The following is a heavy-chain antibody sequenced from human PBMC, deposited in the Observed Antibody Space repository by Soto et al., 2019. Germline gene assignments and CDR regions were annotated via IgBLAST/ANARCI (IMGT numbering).Heavy chain of an antibody. Sequence: EVQLVESGGGLVKPGGSLRLSCAASGFTFSGHTIKWVRQAPGKGLEWVSTVSSSSSYIYYADSVKGRFTVTKDNAEKSLYLQMNSLRADDTAIYYCARCLGFDGSGYAFFDSWGQGTLVTVSS. D-gene: IGHD3-10*01. V-gene: IGHV3-21*01. CDR2: VSSSSSYI. CDR3: ARCLGFDGSGYAFFDS. J-gene: IGHJ4*02. CDR1: GFTFSGHT.